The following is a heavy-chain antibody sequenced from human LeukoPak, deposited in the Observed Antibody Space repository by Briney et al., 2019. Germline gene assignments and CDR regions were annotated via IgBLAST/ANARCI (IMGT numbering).Heavy chain of an antibody. Sequence: PSETLSLTCTVSGGSISSGGHYWSWIRQHPGKGLEWIGYIYYSGSTYYNPSLKSRVTISVDTSKNQFSLKLSSVTAADTAVYYCARGEVEMATTHPTDYWGQGTLVTVSS. CDR1: GGSISSGGHY. D-gene: IGHD5-12*01. V-gene: IGHV4-31*03. J-gene: IGHJ4*02. CDR3: ARGEVEMATTHPTDY. CDR2: IYYSGST.